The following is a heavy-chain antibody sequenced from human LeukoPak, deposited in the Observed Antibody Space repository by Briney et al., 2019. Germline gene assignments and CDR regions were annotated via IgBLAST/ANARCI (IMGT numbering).Heavy chain of an antibody. Sequence: GESLKISCKGSGYSINNYWIGWVRQMPGKGLEWMGIIYPADSDIRYSPSFQGQVTISADKSISTAYLQWSSLKASDTAMYYCARRITTSLFDYWGQGTLVTVSS. J-gene: IGHJ4*02. D-gene: IGHD3-10*01. CDR2: IYPADSDI. CDR3: ARRITTSLFDY. V-gene: IGHV5-51*01. CDR1: GYSINNYW.